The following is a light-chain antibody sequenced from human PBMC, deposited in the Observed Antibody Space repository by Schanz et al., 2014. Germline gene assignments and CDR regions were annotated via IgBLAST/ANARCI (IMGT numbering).Light chain of an antibody. CDR3: QQYGSSRT. CDR1: QSVHRNY. CDR2: DAS. Sequence: EIVMTQSPATLSVSPGERATLSCRASQSVHRNYLAWHQQKPGQAPRLLIYDASNRATGIPARFSGSGSGTDFTLTISRLEPEDFAVYYCQQYGSSRTFGQGTKVEIK. V-gene: IGKV3-20*01. J-gene: IGKJ1*01.